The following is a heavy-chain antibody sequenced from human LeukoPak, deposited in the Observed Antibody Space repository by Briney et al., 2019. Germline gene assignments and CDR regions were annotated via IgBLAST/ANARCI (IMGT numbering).Heavy chain of an antibody. V-gene: IGHV4-61*02. CDR3: ARGGELLNY. CDR2: IYTSGST. Sequence: SETLSLTCTVPGGSDSSGDYYWTWIRQPAGKGLEWIGRIYTSGSTSYSPSLKSRVTISLDTSKNQFSLRLSSVTAADTAVYYCARGGELLNYLGQGTLVTVSS. J-gene: IGHJ4*02. D-gene: IGHD1-7*01. CDR1: GGSDSSGDYY.